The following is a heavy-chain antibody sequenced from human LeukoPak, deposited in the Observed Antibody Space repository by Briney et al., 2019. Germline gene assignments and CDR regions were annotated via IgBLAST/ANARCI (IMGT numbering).Heavy chain of an antibody. Sequence: GGSLRLSCAASGFTFSSYGMSWVRQAPGKGLEWVSAISGSGGSTYYADSVKGRFTISRDNAKNSLYLQMNSLRAEDTAVYYCARDRGNQRGYYYYYMDVWGQGTLVTVSS. CDR2: ISGSGGST. CDR3: ARDRGNQRGYYYYYMDV. CDR1: GFTFSSYG. D-gene: IGHD1-14*01. V-gene: IGHV3-23*01. J-gene: IGHJ6*03.